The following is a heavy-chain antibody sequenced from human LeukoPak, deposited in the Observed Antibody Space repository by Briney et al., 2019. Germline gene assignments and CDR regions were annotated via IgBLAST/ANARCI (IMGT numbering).Heavy chain of an antibody. CDR1: GGSISSYY. CDR3: ARENYGDYFRQVYAFDI. CDR2: LYFSGST. D-gene: IGHD4-17*01. J-gene: IGHJ3*02. Sequence: PSETLSLTCTVSGGSISSYYWSWIRQPPGKGLEWIGYLYFSGSTNYNPSLKSRVTISVDTSKNQFSLKLSSVTAADTAVYYCARENYGDYFRQVYAFDIWGQGTMVTVSS. V-gene: IGHV4-59*01.